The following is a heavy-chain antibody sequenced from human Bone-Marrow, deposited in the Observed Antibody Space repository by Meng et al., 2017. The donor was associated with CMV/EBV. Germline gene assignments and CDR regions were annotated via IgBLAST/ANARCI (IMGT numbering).Heavy chain of an antibody. V-gene: IGHV3-66*01. CDR1: GTTVSSNY. CDR2: IFSDGTT. CDR3: ARDQLVGATSNPYYYYYVMDV. D-gene: IGHD1-26*01. Sequence: GGSLRLSCAASGTTVSSNYMSWVRQAPGKGLEWVSVIFSDGTTYYADSVKGRFTISRDKSKNTLYLQMNSLRGEDTAVYFCARDQLVGATSNPYYYYYVMDVWGQGTTVTVSS. J-gene: IGHJ6*02.